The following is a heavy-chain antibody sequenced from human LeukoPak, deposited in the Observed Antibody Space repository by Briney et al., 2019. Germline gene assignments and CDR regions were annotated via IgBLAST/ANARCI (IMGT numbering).Heavy chain of an antibody. V-gene: IGHV1-69*13. Sequence: SVKVSCKASGGTFSSYAISWVRQAPGQGLEWMGGIIPIFGTANYAQKFQGRVTITADESTSTAYMELSSLRSEDTAVYYCARALDIVATIGGNWFDPWGQGTLVTVSS. CDR1: GGTFSSYA. CDR2: IIPIFGTA. D-gene: IGHD5-12*01. J-gene: IGHJ5*02. CDR3: ARALDIVATIGGNWFDP.